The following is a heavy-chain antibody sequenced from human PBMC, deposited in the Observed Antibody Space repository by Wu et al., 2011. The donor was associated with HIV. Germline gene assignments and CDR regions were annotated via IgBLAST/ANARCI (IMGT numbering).Heavy chain of an antibody. CDR1: GYNFTNYW. CDR3: ARGSVAGRIFDF. J-gene: IGHJ4*02. Sequence: VQLVQSGAEVKKPGESLKISCKGSGYNFTNYWIGWVRQMPGKGLEWMGIIYPGDSETIYSPSFQGQVTISADKPIGTAYLQWSSLKASDTALYYCARGSVAGRIFDFWGQGTLVTVSS. V-gene: IGHV5-51*04. D-gene: IGHD6-19*01. CDR2: IYPGDSET.